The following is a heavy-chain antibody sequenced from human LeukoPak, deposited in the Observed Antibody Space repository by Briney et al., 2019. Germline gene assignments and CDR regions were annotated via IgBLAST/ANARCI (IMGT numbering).Heavy chain of an antibody. CDR2: INPNNGGT. Sequence: GASVKVSCKASGYTFTGYYMHWVRQAPGQGLEWMEWINPNNGGTNYAQKFQGRVTMTRDTSISTAYMELSRLRSDDTAVYYCAGYGSGSFFLYWGQGTLVTVSS. J-gene: IGHJ4*02. CDR1: GYTFTGYY. D-gene: IGHD3-10*01. V-gene: IGHV1-2*02. CDR3: AGYGSGSFFLY.